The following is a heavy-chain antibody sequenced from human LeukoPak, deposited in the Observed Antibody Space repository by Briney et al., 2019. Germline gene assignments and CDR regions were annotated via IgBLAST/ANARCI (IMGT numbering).Heavy chain of an antibody. D-gene: IGHD3-10*01. CDR2: IYTSGST. Sequence: PSETLSLTCTVSGGSISSYYWSWIRQPAGKGLEWIGRIYTSGSTNYNPSLKSRVTMSVDTSKNQFSLKLSSVTAADTAVYYCARSYSRETGLNWFDPWGQGTLVTVSS. CDR3: ARSYSRETGLNWFDP. V-gene: IGHV4-4*07. CDR1: GGSISSYY. J-gene: IGHJ5*02.